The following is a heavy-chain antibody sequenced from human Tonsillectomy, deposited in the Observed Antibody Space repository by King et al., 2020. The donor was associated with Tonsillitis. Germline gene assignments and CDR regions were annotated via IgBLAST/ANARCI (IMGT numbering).Heavy chain of an antibody. CDR3: ARLPHDYGDPPWNNYYMDV. CDR2: ISSSGSGV. CDR1: GFTFSTYE. J-gene: IGHJ6*03. D-gene: IGHD4-17*01. Sequence: VQLVESGGGLVQPGGSLRLSCAASGFTFSTYEMNWVRQAPGKGLEWVSYISSSGSGVFYADSVKGRFTISRDNAKKSLYLQMKSLRAEDTAVYYCARLPHDYGDPPWNNYYMDVWGKGTRSPSP. V-gene: IGHV3-48*03.